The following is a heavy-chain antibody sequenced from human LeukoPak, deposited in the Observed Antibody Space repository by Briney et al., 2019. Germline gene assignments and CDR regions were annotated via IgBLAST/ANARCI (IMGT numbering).Heavy chain of an antibody. Sequence: ASVKVPCKASGYTFTGHYMHWVRQAPGQGLEWMGWINPNSGGTNYAQKFQGRVTMTRDTSISTAYMELSRLRSDDTAVYYCARLGLRLGELSFEPFDYWGQGTLVTVSS. D-gene: IGHD3-16*02. CDR3: ARLGLRLGELSFEPFDY. V-gene: IGHV1-2*02. J-gene: IGHJ4*02. CDR1: GYTFTGHY. CDR2: INPNSGGT.